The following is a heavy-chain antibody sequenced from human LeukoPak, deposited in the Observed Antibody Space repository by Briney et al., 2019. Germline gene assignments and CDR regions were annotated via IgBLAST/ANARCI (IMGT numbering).Heavy chain of an antibody. V-gene: IGHV4-38-2*02. CDR2: IYHSGST. CDR1: GYSISSGYY. D-gene: IGHD3-10*01. J-gene: IGHJ3*02. Sequence: SETLSLTCTVSGYSISSGYYWGWIRPPPGKGLEWIGSIYHSGSTYYNPSLKSRVTISVDTSKNQFSLKLSSVTAADTAVYYCARKPGDDAFDIWGQGTMVTVSS. CDR3: ARKPGDDAFDI.